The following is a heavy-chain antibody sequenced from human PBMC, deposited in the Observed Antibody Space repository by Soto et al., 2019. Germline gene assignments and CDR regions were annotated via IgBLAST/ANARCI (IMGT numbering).Heavy chain of an antibody. CDR3: ARGPGHWGVVY. J-gene: IGHJ4*02. D-gene: IGHD7-27*01. CDR2: MNPNSGNT. V-gene: IGHV1-8*01. Sequence: ASVKVSCKAAGYTFTSYDINWVRQATGQGFEWMGWMNPNSGNTAYAQNFQGRVTMTRDTSKSTAFMELSSLTSEDTAVYYCARGPGHWGVVYWGPGTLFTVSS. CDR1: GYTFTSYD.